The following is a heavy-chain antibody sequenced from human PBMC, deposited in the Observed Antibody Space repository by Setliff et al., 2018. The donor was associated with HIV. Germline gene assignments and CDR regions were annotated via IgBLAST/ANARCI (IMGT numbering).Heavy chain of an antibody. V-gene: IGHV1-69*05. CDR2: TIPIFGST. CDR1: GGTFSSYG. D-gene: IGHD3-22*01. CDR3: ARGRRSDYYDSSGYLYYYFDL. J-gene: IGHJ2*01. Sequence: GASVKVSCKTSGGTFSSYGVSWVRQAPGQGLQWMGGTIPIFGSTDYAQRFQGRVTITTDEPATTVYMELNSLRSDDTAVYYCARGRRSDYYDSSGYLYYYFDLWGRGTLVTVSS.